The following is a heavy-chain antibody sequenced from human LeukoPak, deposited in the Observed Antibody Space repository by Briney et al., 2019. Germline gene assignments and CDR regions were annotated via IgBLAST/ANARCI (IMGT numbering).Heavy chain of an antibody. V-gene: IGHV3-23*01. CDR3: AKPAGIGGADNYFDY. D-gene: IGHD3-16*01. J-gene: IGHJ4*02. Sequence: GGSLRLSCAASGFTFSSYAMNWVRQAPGKGLEWVSGISGSGGSTYYADSVKGRFTISRDNSKNTLYLQMSSLRAEDTAVYYCAKPAGIGGADNYFDYWGQGTLVTVSS. CDR1: GFTFSSYA. CDR2: ISGSGGST.